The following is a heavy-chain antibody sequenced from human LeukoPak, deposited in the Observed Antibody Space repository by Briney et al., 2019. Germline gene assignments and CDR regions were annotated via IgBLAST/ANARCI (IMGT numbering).Heavy chain of an antibody. V-gene: IGHV3-23*01. CDR3: AKDTTGYTYGYDAFDI. CDR1: GFTFSTYA. J-gene: IGHJ3*02. Sequence: GGSLRLSCAASGFTFSTYAMTWVRQAPGKRLEWVSGIDGGDDSTYYADSVKGRFTISRDNSKKTLYLQMTSLRAEDTAVYYCAKDTTGYTYGYDAFDIWGQGTMVTVSS. CDR2: IDGGDDST. D-gene: IGHD5-18*01.